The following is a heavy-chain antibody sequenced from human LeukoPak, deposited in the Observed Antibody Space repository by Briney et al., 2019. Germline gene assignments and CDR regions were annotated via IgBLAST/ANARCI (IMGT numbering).Heavy chain of an antibody. Sequence: GGSLRLSCAASGFTFSSYAMSWVRQAPGKGLEWVSAISGSGGSTYYADSVKGRFTISRDNSKNTLYLQMNSLGAEDTAVYYCAKDPYCSSTSCYTVENWFDPWGQGTLVTVSS. CDR1: GFTFSSYA. CDR3: AKDPYCSSTSCYTVENWFDP. V-gene: IGHV3-23*01. D-gene: IGHD2-2*02. CDR2: ISGSGGST. J-gene: IGHJ5*02.